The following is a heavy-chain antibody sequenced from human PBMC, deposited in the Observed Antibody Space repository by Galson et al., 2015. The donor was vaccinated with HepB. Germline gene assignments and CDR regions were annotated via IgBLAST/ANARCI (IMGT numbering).Heavy chain of an antibody. D-gene: IGHD3-10*01. CDR3: ARGRFGELSSTFDY. CDR2: ISSSSSYI. J-gene: IGHJ4*02. CDR1: GFTFSSYS. Sequence: SLRLSCAASGFTFSSYSMNWVRQAPGKGLEWVSSISSSSSYIYYADSVKSRFTISRDNAKNSLYLQMNSLRAEDAAVYYCARGRFGELSSTFDYWGQGTLVTVSS. V-gene: IGHV3-21*01.